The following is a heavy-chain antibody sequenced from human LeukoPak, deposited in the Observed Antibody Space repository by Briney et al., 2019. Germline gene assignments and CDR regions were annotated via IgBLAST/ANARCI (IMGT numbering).Heavy chain of an antibody. CDR3: ARGWYYYDSSGYYSRS. J-gene: IGHJ5*02. CDR2: ISSSGSTI. CDR1: GFKFSDYY. V-gene: IGHV3-11*01. Sequence: GGSLRLSCAAYGFKFSDYYMSWIRQAPGKGLEWVSYISSSGSTIYYADSVKGRFTISRDNAKNSLYLQMNSLRAEDTAVYYCARGWYYYDSSGYYSRSWGQGTLVTVSS. D-gene: IGHD3-22*01.